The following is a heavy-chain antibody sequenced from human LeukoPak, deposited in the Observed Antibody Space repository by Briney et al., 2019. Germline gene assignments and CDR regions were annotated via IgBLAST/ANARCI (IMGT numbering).Heavy chain of an antibody. Sequence: PSETLSLTCTVSGGSISSGDYYWSWIRQPPGKGLGWIGYIYYSGSTNYNPSLKSRVTISVDTSKNQFSLKLSSVTAADTAVYYCASVSVRQQLAFDYWGQGTLVTVSS. V-gene: IGHV4-61*08. CDR3: ASVSVRQQLAFDY. CDR1: GGSISSGDYY. J-gene: IGHJ4*02. CDR2: IYYSGST. D-gene: IGHD6-13*01.